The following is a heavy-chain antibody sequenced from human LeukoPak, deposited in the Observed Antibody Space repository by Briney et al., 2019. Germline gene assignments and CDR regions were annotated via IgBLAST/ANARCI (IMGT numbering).Heavy chain of an antibody. J-gene: IGHJ1*01. Sequence: GASVKVSCKAPGNTFTRYGFSWVRQAPGQGLEWMGWISAYNGDTRYAQKFQGRVTMTTDTSTSTAYMELSSLRSEDTAVYYCATVVDIVATRDFQHWGQGTLVTVSS. V-gene: IGHV1-18*01. CDR3: ATVVDIVATRDFQH. CDR1: GNTFTRYG. D-gene: IGHD5-12*01. CDR2: ISAYNGDT.